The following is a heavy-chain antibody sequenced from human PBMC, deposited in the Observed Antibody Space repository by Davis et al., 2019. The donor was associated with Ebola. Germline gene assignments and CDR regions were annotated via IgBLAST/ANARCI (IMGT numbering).Heavy chain of an antibody. Sequence: PSETLSLTCAVSGGSISSYYWSWIRQPPGKGLEWIGYIYYSGSTNYNPSLKRRVTISVDTSKNQFSLKLSSVTAADTAVYYCARHPYDFPNWFDPWGQGTLVTVSS. CDR3: ARHPYDFPNWFDP. J-gene: IGHJ5*02. CDR1: GGSISSYY. D-gene: IGHD3-3*01. CDR2: IYYSGST. V-gene: IGHV4-59*08.